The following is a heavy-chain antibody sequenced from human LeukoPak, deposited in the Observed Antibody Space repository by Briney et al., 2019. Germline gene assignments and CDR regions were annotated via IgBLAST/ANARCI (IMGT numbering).Heavy chain of an antibody. D-gene: IGHD4-17*01. CDR2: IIPIFGTA. Sequence: SVKVSCKASGGTFSSYAISWVRQAPGQGLEWMGGIIPIFGTANYAQKFQGRVTITADESTSTAYMELSSLGSEDTAVYYCARDSTVTKDDYYYYGMDVWGQGTTVTVSS. V-gene: IGHV1-69*01. J-gene: IGHJ6*02. CDR1: GGTFSSYA. CDR3: ARDSTVTKDDYYYYGMDV.